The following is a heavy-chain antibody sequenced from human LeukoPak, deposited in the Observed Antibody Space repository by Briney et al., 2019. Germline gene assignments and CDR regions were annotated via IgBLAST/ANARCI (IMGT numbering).Heavy chain of an antibody. Sequence: GGSLRLSCAASGFTFSDYYMSWIRQAPGKGLEWVSYISSSGSTIHYADSVKGRFTISRDNAKNSLYLQMNSLRAEDTAIYYCAKDMGYCSSATCYGLDYWGQGTLVTVSS. D-gene: IGHD2-2*01. CDR2: ISSSGSTI. V-gene: IGHV3-11*01. CDR1: GFTFSDYY. J-gene: IGHJ4*02. CDR3: AKDMGYCSSATCYGLDY.